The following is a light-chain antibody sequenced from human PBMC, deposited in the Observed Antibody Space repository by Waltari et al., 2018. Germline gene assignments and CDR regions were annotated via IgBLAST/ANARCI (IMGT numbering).Light chain of an antibody. V-gene: IGKV3-20*01. CDR1: QSVSSSY. J-gene: IGKJ4*01. CDR2: GAS. Sequence: EIVLTQSPGTLSLSPGARAPLSCRASQSVSSSYLAWFQQKPGQAPRLLIYGASTRATGIPDRFSGIGSGTDFTLTISRLEPEDFAVYHCQHYGSSLLTFGGGTKVEIK. CDR3: QHYGSSLLT.